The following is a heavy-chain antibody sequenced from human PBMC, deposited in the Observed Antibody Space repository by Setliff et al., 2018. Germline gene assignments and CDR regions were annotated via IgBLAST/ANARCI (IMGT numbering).Heavy chain of an antibody. CDR1: GYTFTGSH. CDR2: INPNSGGT. V-gene: IGHV1-2*02. J-gene: IGHJ3*02. CDR3: ARSRDSGFYHQRDAYDI. D-gene: IGHD1-26*01. Sequence: ASVKVSCKASGYTFTGSHIHWVRQAPGQGVEWMGWINPNSGGTNYAQQFQGRVTMTRDPSIGTAYMELSGLRSDDTAVYYCARSRDSGFYHQRDAYDIWGQGTMVTVSS.